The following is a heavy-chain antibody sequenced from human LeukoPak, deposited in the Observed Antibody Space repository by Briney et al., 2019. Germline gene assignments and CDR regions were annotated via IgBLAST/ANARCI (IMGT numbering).Heavy chain of an antibody. CDR2: ISSSSSHI. CDR3: ARGEYYYDSSGYPDHFDY. Sequence: PGGSLRLSCAASGFTFSSYSMNWVRQAPGKGLECVSSISSSSSHIYYADSVKGRFTISRDNAKNSLYLQMNSLRAEDTAVYYCARGEYYYDSSGYPDHFDYWGQGTLVTVSS. V-gene: IGHV3-21*01. CDR1: GFTFSSYS. D-gene: IGHD3-22*01. J-gene: IGHJ4*02.